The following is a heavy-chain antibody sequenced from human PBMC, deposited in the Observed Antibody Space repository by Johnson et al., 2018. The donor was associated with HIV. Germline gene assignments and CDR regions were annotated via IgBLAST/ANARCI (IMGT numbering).Heavy chain of an antibody. V-gene: IGHV3-30*03. J-gene: IGHJ3*02. D-gene: IGHD3-22*01. CDR1: GFTFSNYG. CDR2: ISYDGDNE. Sequence: VQLVESGGGVVQPGRSLRLSCSASGFTFSNYGMQWVRQAPGKGLEWVAVISYDGDNEYYADSVKGRFTISRDNAKNSLYLQMNSLRAEDTAVYYCATPPNHYYDSSGYAFDIWGQGTMVTVSS. CDR3: ATPPNHYYDSSGYAFDI.